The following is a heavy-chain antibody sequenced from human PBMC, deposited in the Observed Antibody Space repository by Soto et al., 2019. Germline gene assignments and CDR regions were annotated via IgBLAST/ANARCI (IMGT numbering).Heavy chain of an antibody. D-gene: IGHD3-16*01. J-gene: IGHJ3*02. CDR1: GFTFDDYA. CDR2: ISWNSGSI. Sequence: PGGSLRLSCAASGFTFDDYAMHWVRQAPGKGLEWVSGISWNSGSIGYADSVKGRFTISRDNAKNSLYLQMNSLRAEDTALYYCAKDMRVFGSDDAFDIWGQGTMVTVSS. CDR3: AKDMRVFGSDDAFDI. V-gene: IGHV3-9*01.